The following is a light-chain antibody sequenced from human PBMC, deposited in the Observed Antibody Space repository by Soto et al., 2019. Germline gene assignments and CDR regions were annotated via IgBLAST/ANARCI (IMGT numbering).Light chain of an antibody. Sequence: SVLNQPASVSGSPGQSSTISCPVTISDVCVFRYVSWFQHHPGRAPKLLIYEVSYRPSGVSNRFSGSKSGNTASLTISGLQAEDEADYYCSSYTSNTTPYVFGTGTKVKVL. V-gene: IGLV2-14*01. CDR1: ISDVCVFRY. CDR3: SSYTSNTTPYV. J-gene: IGLJ1*01. CDR2: EVS.